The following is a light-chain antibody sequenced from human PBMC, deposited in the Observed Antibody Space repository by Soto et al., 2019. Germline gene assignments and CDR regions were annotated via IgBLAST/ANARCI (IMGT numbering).Light chain of an antibody. CDR2: GAS. CDR1: QSVSSY. Sequence: EIVLTQSPATLSLSPGERATLSCRASQSVSSYLAWYRQKPGQAPRLLIYGASNRATGIPARFSGSGSGTDFTLTISSLEPEDFAVYYCQHRSNWPLTFGGGTKVEIK. J-gene: IGKJ4*01. CDR3: QHRSNWPLT. V-gene: IGKV3-11*01.